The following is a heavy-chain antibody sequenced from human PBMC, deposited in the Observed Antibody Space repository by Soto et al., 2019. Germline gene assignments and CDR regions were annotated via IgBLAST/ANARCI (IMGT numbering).Heavy chain of an antibody. J-gene: IGHJ4*02. CDR2: VNTIVSMS. CDR3: ASSYGSGYRAFDY. D-gene: IGHD3-10*01. Sequence: QVQLVQSGAEVKRPGSSVKVSCKASGDTFNFYSINWVRQAPGLGLEWMGRVNTIVSMSNYAQKFQGRVTMTADKSTSTAYMERSSLRSEDTAIYYCASSYGSGYRAFDYWGQGALVTFSS. V-gene: IGHV1-69*02. CDR1: GDTFNFYS.